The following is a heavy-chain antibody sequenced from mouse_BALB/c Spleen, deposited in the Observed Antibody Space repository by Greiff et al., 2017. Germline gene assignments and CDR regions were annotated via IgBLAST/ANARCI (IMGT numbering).Heavy chain of an antibody. J-gene: IGHJ4*01. CDR2: ISYSGST. V-gene: IGHV3-8*02. CDR1: GDSITSGY. Sequence: EVKLVESGPSLVKPSQTLSLTCSVTGDSITSGYWNWIRKFPGNKLEYMGYISYSGSTYYNPSLKSRISITRDTSKNQYYLQLNSVTTEDTATYYCARRGIYYYGSSYVYYAMDYWGQGTSVTVSS. D-gene: IGHD1-1*01. CDR3: ARRGIYYYGSSYVYYAMDY.